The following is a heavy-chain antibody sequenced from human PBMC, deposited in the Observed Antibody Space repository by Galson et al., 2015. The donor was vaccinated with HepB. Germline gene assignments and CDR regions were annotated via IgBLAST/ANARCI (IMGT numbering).Heavy chain of an antibody. J-gene: IGHJ5*02. V-gene: IGHV1-69*10. Sequence: SVKVSCKASGGTFNNYALSWVRQAPGQGLEWMGGIIPGLDITNYSQKFQGRVTLIADESTSTVYLNLDSLRSEDTAVYFCARSYYDTGSHYLDPWGHGTLVTVSS. CDR3: ARSYYDTGSHYLDP. D-gene: IGHD3-22*01. CDR2: IIPGLDIT. CDR1: GGTFNNYA.